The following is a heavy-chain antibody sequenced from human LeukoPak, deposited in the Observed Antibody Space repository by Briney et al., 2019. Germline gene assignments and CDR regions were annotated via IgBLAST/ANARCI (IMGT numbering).Heavy chain of an antibody. CDR1: GGSFSGYY. D-gene: IGHD2-21*02. CDR2: INHSGST. V-gene: IGHV4-34*01. CDR3: AAREVTHTFQH. J-gene: IGHJ1*01. Sequence: SETLSLTCAVYGGSFSGYYWSWIRQPPGKGLEWIGEINHSGSTNYNPSLKSRVTISVDTSKNQFSLKLSSVTAADTAVYYCAAREVTHTFQHWGQGTLVTVSS.